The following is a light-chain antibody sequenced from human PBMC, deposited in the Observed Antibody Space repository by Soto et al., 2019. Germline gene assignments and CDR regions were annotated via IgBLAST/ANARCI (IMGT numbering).Light chain of an antibody. Sequence: QSALTQPHSVSGTHGQRLTVSCSGSDSNIGSYSVHWFQQLPGTAPKLLISTTYQRPSGVPERFSGSKSGTSASLAISGLQSEDEADYYCAAWDDSLNGHVFGTGTKVTV. J-gene: IGLJ1*01. CDR1: DSNIGSYS. V-gene: IGLV1-44*01. CDR3: AAWDDSLNGHV. CDR2: TTY.